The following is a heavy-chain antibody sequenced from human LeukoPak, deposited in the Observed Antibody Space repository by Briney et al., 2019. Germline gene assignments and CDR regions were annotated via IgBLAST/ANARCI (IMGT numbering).Heavy chain of an antibody. CDR1: GYTFTSYD. CDR3: AKDSSVYHYDSRSLDY. Sequence: GASVKVSCKASGYTFTSYDINWVRQATGQGLEWMGWMNPNSGNTGYAQKFQGRVTITRNTSISTAYMELSSLRSEDTAVYYCAKDSSVYHYDSRSLDYWGLGTLVTVSS. CDR2: MNPNSGNT. J-gene: IGHJ4*02. V-gene: IGHV1-8*03. D-gene: IGHD3-22*01.